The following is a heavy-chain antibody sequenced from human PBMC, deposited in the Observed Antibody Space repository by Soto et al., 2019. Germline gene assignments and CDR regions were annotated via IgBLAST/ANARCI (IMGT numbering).Heavy chain of an antibody. V-gene: IGHV4-59*01. CDR3: AREGSGYYSDWLDP. CDR1: GGSISSYY. Sequence: SETLSLTCTVSGGSISSYYWSWIRQPPGKGLEWIGYIYYSGSTNYNPSLKSRVTISVDTSKNQFSLKLSSVTAADTAVYYCAREGSGYYSDWLDPWGQGTLVTVSS. D-gene: IGHD3-22*01. J-gene: IGHJ5*02. CDR2: IYYSGST.